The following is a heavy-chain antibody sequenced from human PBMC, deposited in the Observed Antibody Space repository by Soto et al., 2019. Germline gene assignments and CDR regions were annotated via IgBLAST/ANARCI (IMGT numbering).Heavy chain of an antibody. CDR2: INAGNGNT. J-gene: IGHJ5*02. V-gene: IGHV1-3*01. Sequence: ASVKVSCKASGYTFTSYAMHWVRQAPGQRLEWMGWINAGNGNTKYSQKFQGRVTITRDTSASTAYMELSSLRSEDTAVYYCARAYSIVVVPAAIINNWFDPWGQGTLVTAPQ. CDR1: GYTFTSYA. D-gene: IGHD2-2*01. CDR3: ARAYSIVVVPAAIINNWFDP.